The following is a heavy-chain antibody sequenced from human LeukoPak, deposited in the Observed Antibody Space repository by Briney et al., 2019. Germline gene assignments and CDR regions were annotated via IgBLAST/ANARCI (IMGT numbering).Heavy chain of an antibody. J-gene: IGHJ5*02. CDR1: GFTFSDYY. CDR2: ISSSGSTI. V-gene: IGHV3-11*04. D-gene: IGHD2-2*02. Sequence: PGGSLRLSCAASGFTFSDYYMSWIRQAPGKGLEWVSYISSSGSTIYYADSVKGRFTISRDNAKNSLYLQMNSLRAEDTAVYYCARVPTAIPGERWFDPLGQGTLVTVSS. CDR3: ARVPTAIPGERWFDP.